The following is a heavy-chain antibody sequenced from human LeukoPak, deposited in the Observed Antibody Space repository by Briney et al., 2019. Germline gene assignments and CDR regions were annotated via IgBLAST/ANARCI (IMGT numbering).Heavy chain of an antibody. CDR3: ARVRLRSGYDTIDY. V-gene: IGHV3-74*01. D-gene: IGHD5-12*01. J-gene: IGHJ4*02. CDR2: IYRDGSTT. Sequence: GGSLRLSCAASGFTLSSYWMDWVRHAPGIGLVWVAGIYRDGSTTTHAGSVKGRFTISRDNAKNTLYLKMNSLRAEDTAVYYCARVRLRSGYDTIDYWGQGTLVTVSS. CDR1: GFTLSSYW.